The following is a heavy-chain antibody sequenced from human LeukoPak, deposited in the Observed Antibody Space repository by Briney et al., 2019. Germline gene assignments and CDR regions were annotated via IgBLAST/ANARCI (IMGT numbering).Heavy chain of an antibody. J-gene: IGHJ6*02. CDR2: INPSGGST. V-gene: IGHV1-46*01. D-gene: IGHD2-21*02. CDR1: GYTFTGYY. Sequence: ASVKVSCKASGYTFTGYYMHWVRQAPGQGLEWMGIINPSGGSTSYAQKFQGRVTMTRDTSTSTVYMELSSLRSEDTAVYYCAREYCGGDCYYYYGMDVWGQGTTVTVSS. CDR3: AREYCGGDCYYYYGMDV.